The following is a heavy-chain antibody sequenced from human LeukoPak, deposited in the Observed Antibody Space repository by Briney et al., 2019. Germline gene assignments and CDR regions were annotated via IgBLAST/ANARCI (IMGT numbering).Heavy chain of an antibody. D-gene: IGHD6-6*01. J-gene: IGHJ4*02. CDR1: GFTFSSYA. V-gene: IGHV3-23*01. Sequence: GGSLRLSCAASGFTFSSYAMSWVRQAPGMGLEWVSAISGSGGSTYYADSVKGRFTISRDNSKNTLYLQMNSLRAEDTAVYYCAKAPAARPENLDYWGQGTLVTVSS. CDR3: AKAPAARPENLDY. CDR2: ISGSGGST.